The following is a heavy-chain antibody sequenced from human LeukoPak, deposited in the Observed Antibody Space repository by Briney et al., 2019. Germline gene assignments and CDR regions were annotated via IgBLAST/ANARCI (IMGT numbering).Heavy chain of an antibody. Sequence: SETLSLTCTVSGGSISSGGYYWSWIRQHPGKGLEWIGYIYYSGSTYYNPSHKSRVTISVDTSKNQFSLKLSSVTAADTAVYYCARERVVVGYSYGHSDYWGQGTLVTVSS. CDR2: IYYSGST. V-gene: IGHV4-31*03. D-gene: IGHD5-18*01. CDR1: GGSISSGGYY. J-gene: IGHJ4*02. CDR3: ARERVVVGYSYGHSDY.